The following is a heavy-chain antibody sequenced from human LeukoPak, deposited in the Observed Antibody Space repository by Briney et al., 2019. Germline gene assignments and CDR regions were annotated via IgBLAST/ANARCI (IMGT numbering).Heavy chain of an antibody. CDR1: GFTFSSYA. Sequence: GGSLRLSCAASGFTFSSYAMSWVRQAPGKGLEWVSAISGSGGSTYYADSVKGRFTISRDNSKNTLYLQMNSLRAEDTAVYYCAKVFSRWASWYGNWFAPGGKGTLVTASS. V-gene: IGHV3-23*01. J-gene: IGHJ5*02. CDR3: AKVFSRWASWYGNWFAP. CDR2: ISGSGGST. D-gene: IGHD6-13*01.